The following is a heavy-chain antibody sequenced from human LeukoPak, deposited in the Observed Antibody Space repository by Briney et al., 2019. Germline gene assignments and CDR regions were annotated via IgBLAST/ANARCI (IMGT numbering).Heavy chain of an antibody. V-gene: IGHV3-20*04. D-gene: IGHD2-8*01. J-gene: IGHJ6*03. CDR3: ARARMHYYYYYMDV. CDR2: INWNGGST. CDR1: GFTFDVYG. Sequence: GGSLRLSCAASGFTFDVYGMSWVRQAPGKGLEWVSGINWNGGSTGYADSVKGRFTISRDNAKNSLYLQMNSLRAEDTALYYCARARMHYYYYYMDVWGKGTTVTVAS.